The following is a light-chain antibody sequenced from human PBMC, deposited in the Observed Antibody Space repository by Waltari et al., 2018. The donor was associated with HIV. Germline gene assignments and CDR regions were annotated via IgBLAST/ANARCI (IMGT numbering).Light chain of an antibody. CDR2: EVS. CDR3: SSLTNSATLSVL. Sequence: QFALTQPASVSGSPGQSITVSCTGTNSDIGYYNYVSWYQQHPGKAPKLIIYEVSNRPSGVSNRFSASKSGNTASLTISGLQAEDEADYFCSSLTNSATLSVLFGGGTKLTVL. V-gene: IGLV2-14*01. CDR1: NSDIGYYNY. J-gene: IGLJ3*02.